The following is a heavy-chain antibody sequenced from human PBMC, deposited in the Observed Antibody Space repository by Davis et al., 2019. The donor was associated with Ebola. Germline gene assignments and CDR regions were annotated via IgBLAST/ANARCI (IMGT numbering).Heavy chain of an antibody. Sequence: GESLKISCAASGFTFSSYGMHWVRQAPGKGLEWVAFIRYDGSNKYYADSVKGRFTISRDNSKNTLYLQMNSLGAEDTAVYYCAKAGYNEYVWGQGTTVTVSS. V-gene: IGHV3-30*02. CDR3: AKAGYNEYV. D-gene: IGHD5-24*01. CDR1: GFTFSSYG. CDR2: IRYDGSNK. J-gene: IGHJ6*02.